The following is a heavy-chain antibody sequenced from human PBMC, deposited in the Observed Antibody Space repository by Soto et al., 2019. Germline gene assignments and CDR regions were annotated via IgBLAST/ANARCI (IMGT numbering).Heavy chain of an antibody. J-gene: IGHJ3*02. Sequence: PSETLSLTCAVYGGSFSGYYWSWIRQPPGKGLEWIGEINHSGSTNYNPSLKSRVTISVDTSKNQFSLKLSSVTAADTAVYYCARGASKLMVRGVIRAFDIWGQGTMVTVSS. CDR1: GGSFSGYY. D-gene: IGHD3-10*01. CDR2: INHSGST. CDR3: ARGASKLMVRGVIRAFDI. V-gene: IGHV4-34*01.